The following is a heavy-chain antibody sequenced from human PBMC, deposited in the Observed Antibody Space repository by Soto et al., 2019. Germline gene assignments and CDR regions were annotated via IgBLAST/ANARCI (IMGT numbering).Heavy chain of an antibody. CDR2: ISAYNGNT. CDR1: GYTFTSYG. J-gene: IGHJ6*02. D-gene: IGHD3-10*01. V-gene: IGHV1-18*01. Sequence: GASVKVSCKASGYTFTSYGISWVRQAPGQGLEWMGWISAYNGNTNYAQKLQGRVTMTTDTSTSTAYMELRSLRSDDTAVYYCARDVGLSGYGSGSYYVPYYHYGMDVWGQGTTVTVSS. CDR3: ARDVGLSGYGSGSYYVPYYHYGMDV.